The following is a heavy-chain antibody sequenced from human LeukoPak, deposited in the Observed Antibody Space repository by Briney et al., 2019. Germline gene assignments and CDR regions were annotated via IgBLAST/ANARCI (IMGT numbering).Heavy chain of an antibody. V-gene: IGHV4-59*08. D-gene: IGHD6-13*01. CDR1: GGSISSYY. CDR3: ARVPSGAAGTFDY. Sequence: PSETLSLTCTVSGGSISSYYWSWIRQPPGKGLEWIGYIYYSGSTNYNPSLKSRVTISVDTSKNQSSLKLSSVTAADTAVYYCARVPSGAAGTFDYWGQGTLVTVSS. J-gene: IGHJ4*02. CDR2: IYYSGST.